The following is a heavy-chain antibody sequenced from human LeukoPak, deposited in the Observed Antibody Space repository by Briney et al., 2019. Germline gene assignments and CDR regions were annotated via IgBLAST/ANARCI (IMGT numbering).Heavy chain of an antibody. CDR3: AKAPSSSGPPYSSAIDV. V-gene: IGHV3-23*01. CDR1: GFIFSSYS. Sequence: PGGSLRLSCAASGFIFSSYSMSWVRQAPGKGLEWVSVITGSGGNTYYADSVKGRFTISKDNSKNTVYLQMSSLRVDDTAVYYCAKAPSSSGPPYSSAIDVWGQGTTVTVSS. CDR2: ITGSGGNT. D-gene: IGHD6-13*01. J-gene: IGHJ6*02.